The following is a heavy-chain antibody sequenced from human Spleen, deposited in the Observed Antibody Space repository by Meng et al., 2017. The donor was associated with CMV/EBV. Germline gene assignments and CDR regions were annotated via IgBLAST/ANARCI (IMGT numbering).Heavy chain of an antibody. CDR1: EFSVGSNF. CDR3: LRKTDSSGHGNY. CDR2: IYSRGDT. J-gene: IGHJ4*02. D-gene: IGHD3-22*01. V-gene: IGHV3-53*02. Sequence: EVQLVQTGGGLIQPGGSLRLSCAASEFSVGSNFMNWVRQAPGKGLEWVAVIYSRGDTHYADPVKGRFTISRDNSKNTLYLQMNSLRAEDTAVYYCLRKTDSSGHGNYWGQGTLVTVSS.